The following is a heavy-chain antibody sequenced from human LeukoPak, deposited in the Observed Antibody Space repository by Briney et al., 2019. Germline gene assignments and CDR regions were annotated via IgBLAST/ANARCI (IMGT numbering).Heavy chain of an antibody. CDR3: ASPPSYYDSSGYSQV. V-gene: IGHV3-30-3*01. J-gene: IGHJ4*02. CDR2: ISYDGSNK. CDR1: GFTFSSYA. Sequence: QPGGSLRLSCAASGFTFSSYAMNWVRQAPGKGLEWVAVISYDGSNKYYADSVKGRFTISRDNSKNTLYLQMNSLRAEDTAVYYCASPPSYYDSSGYSQVWGQGTLVTVSS. D-gene: IGHD3-22*01.